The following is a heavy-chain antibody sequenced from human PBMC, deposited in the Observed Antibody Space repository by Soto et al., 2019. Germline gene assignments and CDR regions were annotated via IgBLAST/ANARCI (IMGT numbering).Heavy chain of an antibody. CDR1: GFTFSSYA. Sequence: EVQLLESGGGLVQPGGSLRLSCAASGFTFSSYAMSWVRQAPGKGLEWVSAISGSGGSTYYADSVKGRFTISRDNSKNTLYLQMTSLRAEDTAVYYCAKGGRRCSGGSCYSTWYFDLWGRGTLVTVSS. CDR2: ISGSGGST. CDR3: AKGGRRCSGGSCYSTWYFDL. D-gene: IGHD2-15*01. V-gene: IGHV3-23*01. J-gene: IGHJ2*01.